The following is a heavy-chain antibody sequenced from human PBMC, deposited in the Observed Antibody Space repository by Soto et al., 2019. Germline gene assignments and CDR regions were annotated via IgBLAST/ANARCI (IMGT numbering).Heavy chain of an antibody. V-gene: IGHV3-30-3*01. Sequence: QVQLVESGGGVVQPGRSLRLSCAASGFTFSSYAMHWVRQAPGKGVEWVAVISYDGSNKYYADTVKGRFTISRDNSKSTLYLQKNSLRAEDTAVYYCARDRQEPVVYAILYYFDYWGQGTLVTVSS. CDR1: GFTFSSYA. CDR2: ISYDGSNK. D-gene: IGHD2-8*01. J-gene: IGHJ4*02. CDR3: ARDRQEPVVYAILYYFDY.